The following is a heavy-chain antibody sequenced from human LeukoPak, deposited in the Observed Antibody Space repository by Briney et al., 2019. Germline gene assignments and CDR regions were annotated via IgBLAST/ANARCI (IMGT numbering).Heavy chain of an antibody. Sequence: SWVRQSPVKGLEWVSAISGSGGSTYYADSVKGRFTISRDNSKNTLYLQMNSLRAEDTAVYYCANSMTTVTSFDYWGQGTLVTVSS. J-gene: IGHJ4*02. CDR2: ISGSGGST. CDR3: ANSMTTVTSFDY. D-gene: IGHD4-17*01. V-gene: IGHV3-23*01.